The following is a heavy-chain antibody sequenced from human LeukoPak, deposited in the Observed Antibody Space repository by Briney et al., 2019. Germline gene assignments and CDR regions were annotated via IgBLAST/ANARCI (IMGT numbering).Heavy chain of an antibody. CDR1: GGSISNTNW. V-gene: IGHV4-4*02. CDR2: IYHSGST. D-gene: IGHD3-10*01. J-gene: IGHJ5*02. Sequence: PSGTLSLTCGVSGGSISNTNWWTWVRQPPGKGLEWIGEIYHSGSTDYNPSLKSRVTISVDKSKNQFSLKLSSVTAADTAVYYCARTSRINMVLDPWGQGTLVTVSS. CDR3: ARTSRINMVLDP.